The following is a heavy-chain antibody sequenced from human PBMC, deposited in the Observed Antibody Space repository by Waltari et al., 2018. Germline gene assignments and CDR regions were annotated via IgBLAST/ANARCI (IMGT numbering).Heavy chain of an antibody. CDR3: VRGGDGYGNFEY. V-gene: IGHV3-74*01. D-gene: IGHD5-12*01. CDR2: INSDGIT. Sequence: EVQLVESGGGLVQPGGSLRLSCAASGLTFSSYWMHLVRQDPEKGRMWIARINSDGITSFADSVKGRFTISRDNAKNTLYLQLSSLRIEDTAVYYCVRGGDGYGNFEYWGQGILVTVSS. J-gene: IGHJ4*02. CDR1: GLTFSSYW.